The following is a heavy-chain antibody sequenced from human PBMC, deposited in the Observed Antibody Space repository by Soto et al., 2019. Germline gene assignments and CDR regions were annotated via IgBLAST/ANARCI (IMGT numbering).Heavy chain of an antibody. V-gene: IGHV3-64*01. Sequence: PGGSLRLSCAASGFTFSSYAMHWVRQAPGKGLEYVSAISSNGGSTYYANSVKGRFTISRDNSKNTLYLQMGSLRAEDMAVYYCASAGPCGANGVCYSDYWSQGTLVTVSS. CDR2: ISSNGGST. CDR1: GFTFSSYA. J-gene: IGHJ4*02. CDR3: ASAGPCGANGVCYSDY. D-gene: IGHD2-8*01.